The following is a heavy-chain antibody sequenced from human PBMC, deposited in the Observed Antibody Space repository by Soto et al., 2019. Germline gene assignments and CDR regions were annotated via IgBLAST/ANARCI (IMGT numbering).Heavy chain of an antibody. CDR2: ISPSATST. D-gene: IGHD5-12*01. CDR1: GFTFSTYG. V-gene: IGHV3-23*01. CDR3: SKTRPRGGGYGDWYFDL. Sequence: EVQLLESGGGVVQPGESLRLSCGASGFTFSTYGMAWVRLAPGRGLDYLSAISPSATSTYYSDSVKGRFTISRDSSKNTLYLQLSSVRAEDTAIYYCSKTRPRGGGYGDWYFDLWGRGTLVTVSS. J-gene: IGHJ2*01.